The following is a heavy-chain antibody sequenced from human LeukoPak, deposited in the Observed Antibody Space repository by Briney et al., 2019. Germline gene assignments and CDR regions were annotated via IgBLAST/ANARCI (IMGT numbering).Heavy chain of an antibody. V-gene: IGHV1-2*02. Sequence: ASVKVSCKASGYTFTGYYMHWVRQAPGQGLEWKGWINPNTGATNYAQKFQGRVTMTTDTSISTAYMELSRLRSDDTAVYYCVTLLSNAAFDYWGQGTLVTVSS. J-gene: IGHJ4*02. CDR3: VTLLSNAAFDY. CDR1: GYTFTGYY. CDR2: INPNTGAT. D-gene: IGHD6-25*01.